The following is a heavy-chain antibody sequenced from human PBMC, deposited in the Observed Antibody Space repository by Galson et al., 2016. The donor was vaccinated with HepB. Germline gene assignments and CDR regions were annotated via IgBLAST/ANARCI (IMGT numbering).Heavy chain of an antibody. J-gene: IGHJ5*02. CDR2: ITGNAAET. CDR1: GFIFSTYT. D-gene: IGHD1-26*01. Sequence: SLRLSCAGSGFIFSTYTMNWVRQAPGKGLEWVSTITGNAAETSFADSVNGRFTVSRDNAKNSLFLQMNSLRGEDTAVYYCASRTNGRFTHWGQGTLVIVSS. CDR3: ASRTNGRFTH. V-gene: IGHV3-21*04.